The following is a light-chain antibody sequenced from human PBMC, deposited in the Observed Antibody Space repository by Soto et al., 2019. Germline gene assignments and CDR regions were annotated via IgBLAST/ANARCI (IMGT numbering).Light chain of an antibody. V-gene: IGLV2-14*01. CDR1: SSDVGRYNT. Sequence: QSALTQPASVSGSPGQTITISCTGTSSDVGRYNTVSWYQHHPGKAPKLIIYEVTHRPAGISDRFSASKSGNTASLTISGLQAEDEDDYYCHSPRVNHLYVFGSGTKVTVL. CDR3: HSPRVNHLYV. J-gene: IGLJ1*01. CDR2: EVT.